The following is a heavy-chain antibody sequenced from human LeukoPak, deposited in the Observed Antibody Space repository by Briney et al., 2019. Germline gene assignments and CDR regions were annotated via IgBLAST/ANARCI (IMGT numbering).Heavy chain of an antibody. CDR2: IKEDGSEE. D-gene: IGHD1-26*01. Sequence: GGSLRLSCVVSGFTSSNYQMTWVRQAPGKGLEWVANIKEDGSEEYYVDSVKGRFSISRDNAHNSLYLQMSSLRAEDTAVYYCARWGVQWGPDYWGQGTLVTVSS. J-gene: IGHJ4*02. CDR1: GFTSSNYQ. V-gene: IGHV3-7*01. CDR3: ARWGVQWGPDY.